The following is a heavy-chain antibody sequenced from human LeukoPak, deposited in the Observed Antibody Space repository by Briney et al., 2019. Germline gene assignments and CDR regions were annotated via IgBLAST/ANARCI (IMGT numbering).Heavy chain of an antibody. V-gene: IGHV3-21*01. CDR2: ISSSSSYI. CDR3: ARENLQLGFGY. CDR1: GFTFGSYS. J-gene: IGHJ4*02. Sequence: PGGSLRLSCAASGFTFGSYSMNWVRQAPGKGLEWVSSISSSSSYIYYADSVKGRFTISRDNAKNSLYLQMNSLRAEDTAVYYCARENLQLGFGYWGQGTLVTVSS. D-gene: IGHD5-18*01.